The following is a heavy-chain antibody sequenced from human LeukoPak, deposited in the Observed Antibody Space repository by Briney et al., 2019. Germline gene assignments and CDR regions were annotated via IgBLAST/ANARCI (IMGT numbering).Heavy chain of an antibody. CDR1: GGSISSYY. CDR3: ATDRDSSGYYLTPSDY. D-gene: IGHD3-22*01. V-gene: IGHV4-59*12. Sequence: PSETLSLTCTVSGGSISSYYWSWIRQPPGKGLEWIGYIYYSGSTNYNPSLKSRVTISIDTSKNQFSLKLSSVTAADTAVYYCATDRDSSGYYLTPSDYWGQGTLVTVSS. CDR2: IYYSGST. J-gene: IGHJ4*02.